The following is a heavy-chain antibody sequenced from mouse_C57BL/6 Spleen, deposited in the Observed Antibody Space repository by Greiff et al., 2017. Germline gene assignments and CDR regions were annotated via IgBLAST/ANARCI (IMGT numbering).Heavy chain of an antibody. Sequence: EVQLVESEGGLVQPGSSMKLSCTASGFTFSDYYMAWVRQVPEKGLEWVANINYDGSSTYYLDSLKSRFIISRDNAKNILYLQMSSLKSEDTATYYCARDRGYDYADMDYWGQGTSVTVSS. CDR1: GFTFSDYY. V-gene: IGHV5-16*01. CDR2: INYDGSST. CDR3: ARDRGYDYADMDY. D-gene: IGHD2-10*02. J-gene: IGHJ4*01.